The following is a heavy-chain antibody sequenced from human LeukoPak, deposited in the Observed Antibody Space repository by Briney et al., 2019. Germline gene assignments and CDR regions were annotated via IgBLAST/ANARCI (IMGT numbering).Heavy chain of an antibody. CDR1: GYTFTSYA. V-gene: IGHV1-8*02. Sequence: ASVKVSCKASGYTFTSYAMNWVRQAPGQGLEWMGWMNPNSGNTGYAQKFQGRVTMTRNTSINTAYMELSSLRSEDTAVYYCARGGYWSYYYYYMDVWGKGTTVTISS. J-gene: IGHJ6*03. CDR2: MNPNSGNT. D-gene: IGHD2-8*02. CDR3: ARGGYWSYYYYYMDV.